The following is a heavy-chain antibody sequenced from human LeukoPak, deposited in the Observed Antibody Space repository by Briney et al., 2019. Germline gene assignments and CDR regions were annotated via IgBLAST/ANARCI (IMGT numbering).Heavy chain of an antibody. D-gene: IGHD4-17*01. V-gene: IGHV3-30*03. Sequence: GRSLRLSCAASGFTFSSYGMHWVRQAPGKGLEWVAVISYDGSNKYYADSVKGRFTISRDNSKNTLYLQMNSLRAEDTAVYYCARRRSLTTVTTNYYYYGMDVWGQGTTVTVSS. J-gene: IGHJ6*02. CDR3: ARRRSLTTVTTNYYYYGMDV. CDR1: GFTFSSYG. CDR2: ISYDGSNK.